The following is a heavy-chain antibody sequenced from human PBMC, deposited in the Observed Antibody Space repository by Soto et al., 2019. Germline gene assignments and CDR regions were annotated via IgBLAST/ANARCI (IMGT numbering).Heavy chain of an antibody. CDR3: AKDAYYYDSSGYSDGYYYYGMAV. V-gene: IGHV3-30*18. J-gene: IGHJ6*02. CDR2: ISYEGSNK. Sequence: QVQLVESGGGVVQPGRSLRLSCAASGFTFSSYGVHWVRQAPGKGLEWVAVISYEGSNKYYADSVKGRFTISRDNSKNTLYLQMNSLRAEDTAVYYCAKDAYYYDSSGYSDGYYYYGMAVWGQGTTVTVSS. D-gene: IGHD3-22*01. CDR1: GFTFSSYG.